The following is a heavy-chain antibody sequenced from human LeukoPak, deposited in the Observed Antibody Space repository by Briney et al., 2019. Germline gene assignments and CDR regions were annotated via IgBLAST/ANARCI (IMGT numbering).Heavy chain of an antibody. Sequence: SETLSLTCTVSGGSISSYYWSWIRQPAGKGLEWIGRIYTSGSTNYNPSLKSRVTMSVDTSKNQFSLKLSSVTAADTAVYYCARVGILTGYDVFWFDPWGQGTLVTVSS. CDR2: IYTSGST. V-gene: IGHV4-4*07. D-gene: IGHD3-9*01. CDR3: ARVGILTGYDVFWFDP. J-gene: IGHJ5*02. CDR1: GGSISSYY.